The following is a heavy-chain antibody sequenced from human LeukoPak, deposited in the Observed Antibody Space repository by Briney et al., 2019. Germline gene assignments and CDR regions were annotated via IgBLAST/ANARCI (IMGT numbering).Heavy chain of an antibody. J-gene: IGHJ3*02. CDR3: ARDHSSGAADAFDI. Sequence: GGSLRLSCAASGFTSSSYWMHWVRQAPGKGLVWVARINSDGSSTSYADSVKGRFTISRDNAKNTLYLQMNSLRAEDTAVYYCARDHSSGAADAFDIWGQGTMVTVSS. D-gene: IGHD6-19*01. V-gene: IGHV3-74*01. CDR2: INSDGSST. CDR1: GFTSSSYW.